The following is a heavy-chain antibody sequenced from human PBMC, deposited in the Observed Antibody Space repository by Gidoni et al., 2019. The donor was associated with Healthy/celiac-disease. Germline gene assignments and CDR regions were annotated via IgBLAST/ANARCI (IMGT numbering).Heavy chain of an antibody. V-gene: IGHV4-39*01. CDR1: GGSISSSSYY. CDR3: ARLKGGSYSRY. Sequence: QLQLQESGPGLVKPSETLSLTCTVSGGSISSSSYYWGWIRQPPGKGLEWIGSIYYSGSTYYNPSLKSRVTISVDTSKNQFSLKLSSVTAADTAVYYCARLKGGSYSRYWGQGTLVTVSS. J-gene: IGHJ4*02. CDR2: IYYSGST. D-gene: IGHD1-26*01.